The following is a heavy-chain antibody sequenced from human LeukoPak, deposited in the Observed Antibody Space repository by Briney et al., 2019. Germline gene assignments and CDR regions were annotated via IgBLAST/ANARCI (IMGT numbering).Heavy chain of an antibody. D-gene: IGHD1-26*01. CDR3: ARDQWGAEDAFDI. J-gene: IGHJ3*02. CDR1: GFTFSRYR. Sequence: GGSLRLSFAASGFTFSRYRMHWVRQAPGKGLVWVSRINSDGSDTNYADSVKGRFTISRDNAKNTLYLQMNSLRAEDTAVYYCARDQWGAEDAFDIWGQGTTLTVSS. V-gene: IGHV3-74*01. CDR2: INSDGSDT.